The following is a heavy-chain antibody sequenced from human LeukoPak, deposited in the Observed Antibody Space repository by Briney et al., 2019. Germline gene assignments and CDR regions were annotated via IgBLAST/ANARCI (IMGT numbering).Heavy chain of an antibody. Sequence: KTGGSLRLSCAASGFNFIDYSMNWVRQAPGKGLEWISYIGISSGNTKYADSVKGRFTISRDKARNSLYLQMNSLRVEDTAVHYCARDHRYAFDNWGHGTLVTVSS. CDR3: ARDHRYAFDN. CDR2: IGISSGNT. CDR1: GFNFIDYS. D-gene: IGHD5-12*01. J-gene: IGHJ4*01. V-gene: IGHV3-48*01.